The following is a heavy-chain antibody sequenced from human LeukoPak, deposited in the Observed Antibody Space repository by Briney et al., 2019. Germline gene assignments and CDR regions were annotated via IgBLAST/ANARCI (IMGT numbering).Heavy chain of an antibody. V-gene: IGHV1-18*01. CDR1: GYIFSNYA. CDR2: INIYNGNT. Sequence: ASVKVSCKASGYIFSNYAISWVRQAPGQGLEWMGWINIYNGNTNYAQRLQGRVTMTTDTSTSTAYMELMSLRSDDTAVYFCARGRVSSSTWYSTYYYYFYMDVWGKGTTVTVSS. CDR3: ARGRVSSSTWYSTYYYYFYMDV. J-gene: IGHJ6*03. D-gene: IGHD4-11*01.